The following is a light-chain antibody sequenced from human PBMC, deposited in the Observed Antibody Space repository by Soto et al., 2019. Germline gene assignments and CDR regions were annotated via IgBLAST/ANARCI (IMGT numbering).Light chain of an antibody. V-gene: IGLV1-44*01. J-gene: IGLJ2*01. CDR3: AAWDDSLNGLVV. CDR2: SDN. CDR1: RSNIGRNY. Sequence: QSVLTQPPSASGTPGQRVSISCSGSRSNIGRNYVYWYQQLPGTAPKLLIYSDNQRPSGVPDRFSGSKSGTSASLAISGLQSEDEADYYCAAWDDSLNGLVVFGGGTKVTVL.